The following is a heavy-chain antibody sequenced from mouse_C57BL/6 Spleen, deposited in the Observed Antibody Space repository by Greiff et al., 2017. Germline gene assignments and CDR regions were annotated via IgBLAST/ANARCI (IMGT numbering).Heavy chain of an antibody. J-gene: IGHJ2*01. D-gene: IGHD2-3*01. Sequence: QVQLQQPGAELVKPGASVKMSCKASGYPFTSYWITWVKQRPGQGLEWIGEIYPGSGSTNYNEKFKSKATLTVDTSSSTAYMQLSSLTSEDSAVKYWARREDDGYFYYIDCWGQVSTRTVSS. CDR1: GYPFTSYW. CDR2: IYPGSGST. CDR3: ARREDDGYFYYIDC. V-gene: IGHV1-55*01.